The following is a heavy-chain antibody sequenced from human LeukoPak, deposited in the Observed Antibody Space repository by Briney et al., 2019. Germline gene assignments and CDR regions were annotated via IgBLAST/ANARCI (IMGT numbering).Heavy chain of an antibody. D-gene: IGHD6-13*01. CDR1: GYTFTSYY. CDR2: INPSGGST. V-gene: IGHV1-46*01. Sequence: ASVKVSCKASGYTFTSYYMHWVRQAPGQGLEWMGVINPSGGSTSYAQKFQGRVTMTRDMSTSTVYMELSSLRSEDTAVYYCARPSVAARNFSPFDYWGQGTLVTVSS. J-gene: IGHJ4*02. CDR3: ARPSVAARNFSPFDY.